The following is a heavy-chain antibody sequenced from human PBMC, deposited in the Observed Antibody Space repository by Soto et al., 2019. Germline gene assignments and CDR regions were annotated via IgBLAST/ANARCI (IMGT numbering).Heavy chain of an antibody. CDR2: IIPIFGTA. D-gene: IGHD4-4*01. Sequence: QVPLVQSGAEVKKPGSSVKVSCKASGGTFSSYAISWVRQAPGQGLEWMGGIIPIFGTANYAQKFQGRVTITADESTSTAYMELSSLRSEDTAVYYCARESGYGDYSNYGYFDYWGQGTLVTVSS. J-gene: IGHJ4*02. CDR1: GGTFSSYA. CDR3: ARESGYGDYSNYGYFDY. V-gene: IGHV1-69*01.